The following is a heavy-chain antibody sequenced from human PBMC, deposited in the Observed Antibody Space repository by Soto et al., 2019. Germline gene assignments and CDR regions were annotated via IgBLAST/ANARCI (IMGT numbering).Heavy chain of an antibody. V-gene: IGHV1-18*01. D-gene: IGHD6-19*01. CDR2: ISAYNGNT. Sequence: QDQLVQSGGEVKKPGASVKVSCKASGYSFTNYGITWVRQAPGQGVEWMGWISAYNGNTNYAQKFQGRVTMTTDASTSTAYLELRSLRSDDTAVYYCARDRGVAPPVAGNTHYYYYMDVWGKGTTVTVSS. CDR3: ARDRGVAPPVAGNTHYYYYMDV. J-gene: IGHJ6*03. CDR1: GYSFTNYG.